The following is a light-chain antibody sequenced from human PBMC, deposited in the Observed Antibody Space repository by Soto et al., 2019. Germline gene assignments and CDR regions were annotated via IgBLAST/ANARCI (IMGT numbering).Light chain of an antibody. J-gene: IGKJ4*01. Sequence: EIVLTQSPGTLSLSPGERATLSCRASQSVSNNYLAWYQQKPGQAPRLLIYGASTRATDMPGRFSGSGSETDFTLTISSLEPEDSAVYYCQQRSNWPSLTFGGGTKVDIK. V-gene: IGKV3D-20*02. CDR3: QQRSNWPSLT. CDR2: GAS. CDR1: QSVSNNY.